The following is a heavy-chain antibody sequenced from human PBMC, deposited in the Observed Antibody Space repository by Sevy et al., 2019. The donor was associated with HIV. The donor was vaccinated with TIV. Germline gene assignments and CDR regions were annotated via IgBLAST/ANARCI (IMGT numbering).Heavy chain of an antibody. CDR1: EDTFNDYY. J-gene: IGHJ4*02. V-gene: IGHV1-2*02. D-gene: IGHD3-16*02. Sequence: ASVKVSCKVSEDTFNDYYIHWVRQAPGQGLEWMGWINPNIGGTNYAQIFQGRVTMTRDTSISTDYMELSRLRSDDTAVYYGARWREGGGGLSVWGQGTLVTVSS. CDR2: INPNIGGT. CDR3: ARWREGGGGLSV.